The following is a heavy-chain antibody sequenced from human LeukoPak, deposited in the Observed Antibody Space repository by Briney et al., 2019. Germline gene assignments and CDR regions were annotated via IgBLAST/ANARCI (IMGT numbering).Heavy chain of an antibody. CDR1: GGTFSSYT. J-gene: IGHJ4*02. CDR2: IIPILGIA. CDR3: ASNPTYYYDSSGYESQR. V-gene: IGHV1-69*02. D-gene: IGHD3-22*01. Sequence: SVKVSCKASGGTFSSYTISWVRQAPGQGLEWMGRIIPILGIANYAQKLQGRVTITEDKSTSTAYMVLSILRAEDTAVYYCASNPTYYYDSSGYESQRWGQGTLVTVSS.